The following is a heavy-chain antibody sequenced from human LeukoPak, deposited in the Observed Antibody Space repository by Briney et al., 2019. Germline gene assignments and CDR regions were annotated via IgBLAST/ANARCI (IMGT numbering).Heavy chain of an antibody. Sequence: GGSLRLSCAASGFTFSSSRMHWVRQAPGKGLVWVSRINSDGSITTYADSVKGRFTISRDNAKNTLYVQMSSLRAEDTAVYYCTRALIGSGDVWGQGTTVTVSS. CDR3: TRALIGSGDV. CDR2: INSDGSIT. J-gene: IGHJ6*02. V-gene: IGHV3-74*01. CDR1: GFTFSSSR. D-gene: IGHD3-16*01.